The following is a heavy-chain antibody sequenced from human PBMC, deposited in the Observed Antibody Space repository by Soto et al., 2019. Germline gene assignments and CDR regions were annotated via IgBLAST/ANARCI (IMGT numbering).Heavy chain of an antibody. CDR2: IYPGDSDT. CDR3: ARFLGYRERGPDCTNGVCSYYYYYGMDV. V-gene: IGHV5-51*01. CDR1: GYSFTSYW. Sequence: PGESLKISCKGSGYSFTSYWIGWVRQMPGKGLDWMGIIYPGDSDTRYSPSFQGQVTISADKSISTAYLQWSSLKASDTAMYYCARFLGYRERGPDCTNGVCSYYYYYGMDVWGQGTTVTVSS. J-gene: IGHJ6*02. D-gene: IGHD2-8*01.